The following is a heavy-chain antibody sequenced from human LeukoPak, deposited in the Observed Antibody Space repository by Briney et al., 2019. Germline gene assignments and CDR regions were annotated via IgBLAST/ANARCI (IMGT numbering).Heavy chain of an antibody. Sequence: PGGSLRLSCAASGFTFSSYWMNWVRQAPGKGLEWVANIKQVGSEKYYVDSVKGRFTISRDNAKNSLYLRMNSLRAEDTAVYYCARDYEMATSTTGDPPLLLFDQWGQGTLVTVSS. J-gene: IGHJ4*02. D-gene: IGHD5-24*01. CDR2: IKQVGSEK. V-gene: IGHV3-7*01. CDR3: ARDYEMATSTTGDPPLLLFDQ. CDR1: GFTFSSYW.